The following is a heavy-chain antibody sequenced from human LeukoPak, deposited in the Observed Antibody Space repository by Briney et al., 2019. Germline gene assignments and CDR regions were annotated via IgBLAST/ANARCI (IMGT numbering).Heavy chain of an antibody. V-gene: IGHV1-24*01. D-gene: IGHD6-6*01. CDR3: AGRYSSSSFFDY. CDR2: FDPEDGET. CDR1: GYTLTELS. J-gene: IGHJ4*02. Sequence: ASVKVSCKVSGYTLTELSMHWVRQAPGKGLEWMGGFDPEDGETIYAQKFQGRVTMIEDTSTDTAYMELSSLRSEDTAVYYCAGRYSSSSFFDYWGQGTLVTVSS.